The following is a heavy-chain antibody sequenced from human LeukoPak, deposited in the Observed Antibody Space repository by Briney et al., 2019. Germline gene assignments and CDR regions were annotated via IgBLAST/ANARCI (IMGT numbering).Heavy chain of an antibody. CDR1: GFTFSNAW. Sequence: GGSLRLSCAASGFTFSNAWMSWVRQAPGRGLEWVGRNKSRSDGGTTDYAAPVKGRFTISRDDAKNTLYLQINSLETEDTAVYYCTTAPAGTDYWGQGTLVTVSS. CDR3: TTAPAGTDY. V-gene: IGHV3-15*01. CDR2: NKSRSDGGTT. D-gene: IGHD1-14*01. J-gene: IGHJ4*02.